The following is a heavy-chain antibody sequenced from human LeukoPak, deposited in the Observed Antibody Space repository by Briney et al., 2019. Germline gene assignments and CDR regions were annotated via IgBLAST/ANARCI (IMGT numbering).Heavy chain of an antibody. CDR3: ARDLSLYCSGGSCYSLNY. J-gene: IGHJ4*02. D-gene: IGHD2-15*01. CDR2: ISISGSTI. CDR1: GFTFSGYS. Sequence: GGSLGLSAPASGFTFSGYSMTGVGQAPGRGRKGVHYISISGSTIYYADSVKGRFTISRDNAKNSLYLQMNSLRAEDTAVYYCARDLSLYCSGGSCYSLNYWGQGTLVTVSS. V-gene: IGHV3-48*04.